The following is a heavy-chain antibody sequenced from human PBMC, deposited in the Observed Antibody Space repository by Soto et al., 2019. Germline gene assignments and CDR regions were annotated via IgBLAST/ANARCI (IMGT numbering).Heavy chain of an antibody. D-gene: IGHD5-12*01. J-gene: IGHJ6*03. Sequence: SETLSLTCTVSGGSISSYYWSWIRQPPGKGLEWIGYIYYSGSTNYNPSLKSRVTISVDTSKNQFSLKLSSVTAADTAVYYCARDSSGYDFSSYYYMDVWGKGTTVTVSS. CDR1: GGSISSYY. V-gene: IGHV4-59*01. CDR2: IYYSGST. CDR3: ARDSSGYDFSSYYYMDV.